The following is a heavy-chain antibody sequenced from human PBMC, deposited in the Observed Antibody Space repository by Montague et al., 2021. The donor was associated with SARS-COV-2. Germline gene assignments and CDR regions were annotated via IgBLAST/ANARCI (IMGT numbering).Heavy chain of an antibody. D-gene: IGHD3-9*01. V-gene: IGHV3-33*01. CDR3: ARSLSYYYGMDV. J-gene: IGHJ6*02. Sequence: LRLSCAASGFTFSSYGMHWVRQAPGKGLEWVAVIWYDGSNKYYADSVKGRFTISRDNSKNTLYLQMNSLRAEDTAVYYCARSLSYYYGMDVWGQGTTVTVSS. CDR2: IWYDGSNK. CDR1: GFTFSSYG.